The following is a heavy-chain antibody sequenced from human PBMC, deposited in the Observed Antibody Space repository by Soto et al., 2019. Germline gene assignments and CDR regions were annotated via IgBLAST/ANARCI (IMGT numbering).Heavy chain of an antibody. V-gene: IGHV4-61*01. D-gene: IGHD5-18*01. CDR1: AGSVSGASYY. CDR3: ARDIRGYSRAFDY. J-gene: IGHJ4*02. Sequence: SETLSLTCTVSAGSVSGASYYWTWIRQSPGKGLEWIGYIYYNGSTTYSPSLKSRVTISIDTANNQFSLILTSVTPADTAVYYCARDIRGYSRAFDYWGQGTRVTVSS. CDR2: IYYNGST.